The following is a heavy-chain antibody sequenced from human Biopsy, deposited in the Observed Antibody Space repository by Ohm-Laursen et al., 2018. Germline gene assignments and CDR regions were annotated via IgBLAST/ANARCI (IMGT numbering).Heavy chain of an antibody. V-gene: IGHV1-69*04. Sequence: GASVKASCKVSGGPSSNYAFSWVRQAPGQGLEWVGRIVPILGHLNYAQRFQGRVSITADKSTTYVYMELSRLTSGDTAVYYCAADADGYYTEFDYWGPGTLVTVSS. J-gene: IGHJ4*02. CDR2: IVPILGHL. CDR3: AADADGYYTEFDY. CDR1: GGPSSNYA. D-gene: IGHD3-3*01.